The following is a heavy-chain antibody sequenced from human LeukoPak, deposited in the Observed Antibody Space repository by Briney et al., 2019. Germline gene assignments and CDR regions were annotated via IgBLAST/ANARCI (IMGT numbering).Heavy chain of an antibody. V-gene: IGHV1-3*03. CDR2: INTGNGNT. CDR1: GYTFTSYA. D-gene: IGHD6-19*01. J-gene: IGHJ4*02. CDR3: ARAVKYRSGPLTDLLPYYFDY. Sequence: GASVKVSCKASGYTFTSYAIHWVRQAPGQRLEWMGWINTGNGNTKYSQEFQGRVTITRDTSANTAYMELSSLRSEDMAVYYCARAVKYRSGPLTDLLPYYFDYWGQGTLVTVSS.